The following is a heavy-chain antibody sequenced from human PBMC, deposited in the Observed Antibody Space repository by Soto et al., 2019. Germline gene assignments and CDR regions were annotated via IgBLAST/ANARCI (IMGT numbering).Heavy chain of an antibody. CDR2: IYYSGST. V-gene: IGHV4-59*01. D-gene: IGHD5-12*01. Sequence: SETLSLTCTVSGGSISGYYWIWIRQPPGKGLEWIGYIYYSGSTKYNPSLKSRVTISVDTSKNQFSLRLSSVTAADTAVYYCARDLGSGYDLAMDVWGQGTTFTVSS. CDR3: ARDLGSGYDLAMDV. J-gene: IGHJ6*02. CDR1: GGSISGYY.